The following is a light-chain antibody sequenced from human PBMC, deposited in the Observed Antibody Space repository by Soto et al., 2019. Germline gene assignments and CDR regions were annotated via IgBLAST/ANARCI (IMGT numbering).Light chain of an antibody. CDR3: QHYYSTPYT. V-gene: IGKV4-1*01. Sequence: DIVMTQSPDSLAVSLGERATINCKSSQSVLYSSNHKNYLAWYQQKPGQPPKLPMYWASTRESAVPDRVSGSGSGPDFTLTISSLQAKDEAVYYCQHYYSTPYTCGQGTKLEIK. CDR1: QSVLYSSNHKNY. CDR2: WAS. J-gene: IGKJ2*01.